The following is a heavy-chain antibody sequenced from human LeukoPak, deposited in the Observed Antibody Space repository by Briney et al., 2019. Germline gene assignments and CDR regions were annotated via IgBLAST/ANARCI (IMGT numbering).Heavy chain of an antibody. CDR1: GGSISSYY. V-gene: IGHV4-59*01. CDR2: IYYSGST. CDR3: ARAHRGYYMDV. D-gene: IGHD3-10*01. Sequence: PSETLSLTCTVSGGSISSYYWSWIRQPPGKGLEWIGYIYYSGSTNYNPSLKSRVTISVDTSKNQFSLKLSSVTAADTAVYYCARAHRGYYMDVWGKGTTVTISS. J-gene: IGHJ6*03.